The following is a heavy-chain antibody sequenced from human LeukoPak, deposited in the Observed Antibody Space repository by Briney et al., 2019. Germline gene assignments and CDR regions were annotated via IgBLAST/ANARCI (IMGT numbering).Heavy chain of an antibody. Sequence: GGSLRLSCATSGFSFSTYSFSWVRQAPGKGLEWVSGISASGGDTFYADSVKGRFTISRDNSKNTLSLQMNSLRVEDTAIYYCAKDVRRCNGACTWGQGTLVTVSS. V-gene: IGHV3-23*01. CDR3: AKDVRRCNGACT. J-gene: IGHJ5*02. CDR1: GFSFSTYS. CDR2: ISASGGDT. D-gene: IGHD2-8*01.